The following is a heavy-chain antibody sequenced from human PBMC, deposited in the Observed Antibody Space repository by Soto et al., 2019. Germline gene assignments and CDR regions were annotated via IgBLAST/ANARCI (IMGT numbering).Heavy chain of an antibody. D-gene: IGHD4-17*01. Sequence: ASVKVSFKASGYTFTDNHVLWLRLAPGQDFEWMGWINPKSGDTKYAQKFQGRVTMTRDTSIDTAYMEVTSLTSDDTATYYCARKQYGDYIRWWLDHWGQGTLVTVAS. J-gene: IGHJ5*02. CDR3: ARKQYGDYIRWWLDH. CDR2: INPKSGDT. V-gene: IGHV1-2*02. CDR1: GYTFTDNH.